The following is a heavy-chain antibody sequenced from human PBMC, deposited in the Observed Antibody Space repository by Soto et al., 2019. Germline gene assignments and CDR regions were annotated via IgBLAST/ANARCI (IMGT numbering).Heavy chain of an antibody. D-gene: IGHD6-13*01. CDR1: GYTFTGYA. CDR3: ARFIHIAGWYFDL. V-gene: IGHV1-3*01. CDR2: INAGNGNT. Sequence: ASVKVSCKASGYTFTGYAMHWVRQAPGQRLEWMGWINAGNGNTKYSQKFQGRVTITRDTSASTAYMELSSLRSEDTAVYYCARFIHIAGWYFDLWGRGTLVTVSS. J-gene: IGHJ2*01.